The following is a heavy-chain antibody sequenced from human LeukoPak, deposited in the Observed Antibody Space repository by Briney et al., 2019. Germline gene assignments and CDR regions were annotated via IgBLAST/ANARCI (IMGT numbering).Heavy chain of an antibody. D-gene: IGHD2-15*01. CDR3: ARVRWYFDY. Sequence: PSETLSLTCTVSGGSISSYYWSWIRQPPRKGLEWIGYIYYSGSTNYTPSLKSRVNISVDLSKNQFSLKLSSVTAADTAVYYGARVRWYFDYWGQGTLVTVSS. CDR2: IYYSGST. V-gene: IGHV4-59*01. J-gene: IGHJ4*02. CDR1: GGSISSYY.